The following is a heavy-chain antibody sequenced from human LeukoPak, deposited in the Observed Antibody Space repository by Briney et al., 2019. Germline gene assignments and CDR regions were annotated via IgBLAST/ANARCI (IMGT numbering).Heavy chain of an antibody. V-gene: IGHV1-2*02. CDR2: INPNSGGT. CDR1: GYTFTSYY. CDR3: ARDVTRRDYYDSSGYYQYFDY. Sequence: GASVKVSCKASGYTFTSYYMHWVRQAPGQGLEWMGWINPNSGGTNYAQKFQGRVTMTRDTSISTAYMELSRLRSDDTAVYYCARDVTRRDYYDSSGYYQYFDYWGQGTLVTVSS. D-gene: IGHD3-22*01. J-gene: IGHJ4*02.